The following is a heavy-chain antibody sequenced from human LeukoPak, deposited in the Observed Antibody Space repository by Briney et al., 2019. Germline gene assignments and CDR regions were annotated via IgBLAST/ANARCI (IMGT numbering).Heavy chain of an antibody. J-gene: IGHJ4*02. V-gene: IGHV3-23*01. CDR1: GFTFSSYG. Sequence: GGSLRLSCAASGFTFSSYGMHWVRQAPGKGLEWVSAISGSGGSTYYADSVKGRFTISRDNSKNTLYLQMNSLRAEDTAVYYCAKDSIPYGDYEREYYFDYWGQGTLVTVSS. CDR3: AKDSIPYGDYEREYYFDY. CDR2: ISGSGGST. D-gene: IGHD4-17*01.